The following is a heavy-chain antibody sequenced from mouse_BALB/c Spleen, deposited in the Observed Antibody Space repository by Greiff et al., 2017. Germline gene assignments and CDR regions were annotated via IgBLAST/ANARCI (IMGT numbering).Heavy chain of an antibody. Sequence: EVQLVESGGGLVKPGGSLKLSCAASGFTFSSYTMSWVRQTPEKRLEWVATISSGGSYTYYPDSVKGRFTISRDNAKNTLYLQMSSLKSEDTAMYYCTREGYYGSYFDYWGQGTTLTVSS. J-gene: IGHJ2*01. CDR3: TREGYYGSYFDY. D-gene: IGHD1-1*01. CDR1: GFTFSSYT. V-gene: IGHV5-6-4*01. CDR2: ISSGGSYT.